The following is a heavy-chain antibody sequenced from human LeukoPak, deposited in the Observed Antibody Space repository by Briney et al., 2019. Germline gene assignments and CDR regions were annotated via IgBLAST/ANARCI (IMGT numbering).Heavy chain of an antibody. CDR1: GFPFNRYG. J-gene: IGHJ4*02. V-gene: IGHV1-18*01. CDR2: ISAYNGNT. D-gene: IGHD3-22*01. CDR3: ARGVHYYDSSGYYFDY. Sequence: ASVKVSCKTSGFPFNRYGVSWVRQAPGQGLEWMGWISAYNGNTNYAQKLQGRVTMTTDTSTSTAYMELRSLRSDDTAVYYCARGVHYYDSSGYYFDYWGQGTLVTVSS.